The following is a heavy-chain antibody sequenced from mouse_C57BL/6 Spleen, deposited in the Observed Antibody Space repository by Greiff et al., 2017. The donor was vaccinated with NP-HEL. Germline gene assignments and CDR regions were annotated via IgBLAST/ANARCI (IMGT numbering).Heavy chain of an antibody. D-gene: IGHD2-5*01. CDR3: ARRVAYYSNWYYFDY. CDR2: ISDGGSYT. CDR1: GFTFSSYA. J-gene: IGHJ2*01. V-gene: IGHV5-4*03. Sequence: EVKVVESGGGLVKPGVSLKLSCAASGFTFSSYAMSWVRQTPEKRLEWVATISDGGSYTYYPDNVKGRFTISRDNAKNNLYLQMSHLKSEDTAMYYCARRVAYYSNWYYFDYWGQGTTLTVSS.